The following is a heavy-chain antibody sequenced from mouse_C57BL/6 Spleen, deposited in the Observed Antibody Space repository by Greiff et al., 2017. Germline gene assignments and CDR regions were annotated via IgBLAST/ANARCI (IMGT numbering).Heavy chain of an antibody. CDR1: GYSFTSYY. CDR2: IYPGSGNT. D-gene: IGHD1-1*01. V-gene: IGHV1-66*01. Sequence: VQLQQSGPELVKPGASVKISCKASGYSFTSYYIHWVKQRPGQGLEWIGWIYPGSGNTKYNEKFKGKATLTADTSTSTAYMQRSSLTSEDSAVYEGERRGSSYRYYAMDYWGQGTSVTVSA. CDR3: ERRGSSYRYYAMDY. J-gene: IGHJ4*01.